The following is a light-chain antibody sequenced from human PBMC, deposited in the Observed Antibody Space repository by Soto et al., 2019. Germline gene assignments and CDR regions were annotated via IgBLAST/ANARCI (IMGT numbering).Light chain of an antibody. J-gene: IGLJ2*01. CDR2: DVS. V-gene: IGLV2-8*01. CDR3: SSFAGINTVV. CDR1: SGDVGGYNN. Sequence: QSALTQPPSASGSPGQSVTISCTGTSGDVGGYNNVCWYQQHPGKAPKIMIFDVSKRPSGVPDRFSGSKSGTTASRTVSGLHAEDEADYYCSSFAGINTVVFGGGTQLTVL.